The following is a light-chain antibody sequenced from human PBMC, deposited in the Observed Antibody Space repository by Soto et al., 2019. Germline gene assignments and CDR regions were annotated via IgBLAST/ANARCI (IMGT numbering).Light chain of an antibody. CDR1: QTIASDY. Sequence: ENVLTQSPDTLSLSPGERATLSCRASQTIASDYFAWYQQKPGQAPRLLMYDATSRATGIPDRFSGSGSGTDFTLTISRLEPEEFAVYYCQQYGSLPWTFGQGTKVEIK. J-gene: IGKJ1*01. V-gene: IGKV3-20*01. CDR3: QQYGSLPWT. CDR2: DAT.